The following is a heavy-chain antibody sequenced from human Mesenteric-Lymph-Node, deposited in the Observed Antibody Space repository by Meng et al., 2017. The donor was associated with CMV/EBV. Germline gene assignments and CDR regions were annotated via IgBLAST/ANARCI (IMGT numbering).Heavy chain of an antibody. D-gene: IGHD3-22*01. CDR1: NGSISSSSYY. Sequence: SETLSLTCTVSNGSISSSSYYWGWIRQPPGEGLEWIGSIYHSGSTYYNPSLKRRVTMSVDMSKNQFSLKLSSVTAADTAVYYCARDPLDYDSSDYYPEDYWGQGTLVTVSS. CDR2: IYHSGST. J-gene: IGHJ4*02. CDR3: ARDPLDYDSSDYYPEDY. V-gene: IGHV4-39*07.